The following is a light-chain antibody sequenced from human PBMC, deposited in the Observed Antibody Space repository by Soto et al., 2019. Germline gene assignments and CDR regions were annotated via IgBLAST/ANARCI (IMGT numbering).Light chain of an antibody. Sequence: EIVLTQSPCTLSFSPGERGTLSCRSSQSVDTRRFAWYQQKPGQAPRLLIYDASSRATGIPDRFSGSGSGTDFTLTISRLEPEDFAVYYCQHHATSPRKCGQGTKGDIK. CDR3: QHHATSPRK. V-gene: IGKV3-20*01. CDR1: QSVDTRR. J-gene: IGKJ1*01. CDR2: DAS.